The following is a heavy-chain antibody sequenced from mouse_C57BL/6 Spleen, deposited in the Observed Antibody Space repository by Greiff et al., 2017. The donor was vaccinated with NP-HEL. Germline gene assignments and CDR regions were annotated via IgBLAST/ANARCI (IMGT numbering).Heavy chain of an antibody. D-gene: IGHD1-1*02. CDR3: ARRVGGYFDY. CDR1: GYSFTGYY. J-gene: IGHJ2*01. V-gene: IGHV1-42*01. Sequence: VQLQQSGPELVKPGASVKISCKASGYSFTGYYMNWVKQSPEKSLEWIGEINPSTGGTTYTQKFKAKATLTVDKSSSTAYMQLKSLTSEDSAVYYCARRVGGYFDYWGQGTTLTVSS. CDR2: INPSTGGT.